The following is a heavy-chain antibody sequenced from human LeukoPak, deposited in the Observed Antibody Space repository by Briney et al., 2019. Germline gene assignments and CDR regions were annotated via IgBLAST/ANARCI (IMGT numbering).Heavy chain of an antibody. V-gene: IGHV4-34*01. CDR2: INHSGST. Sequence: SETLSLTCAVYGGPFSGYYWSWIRQPPGKGLEWIGEINHSGSTNYNPSLKSRVTISVDTSKNQFSLKLSSVTAADTAVYYCARGKGYCSSTSCYTKQQGFDYWGQGTLVTVSS. J-gene: IGHJ4*02. D-gene: IGHD2-2*02. CDR1: GGPFSGYY. CDR3: ARGKGYCSSTSCYTKQQGFDY.